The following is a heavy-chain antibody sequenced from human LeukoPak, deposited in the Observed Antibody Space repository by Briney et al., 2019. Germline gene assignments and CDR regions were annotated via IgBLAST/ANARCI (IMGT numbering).Heavy chain of an antibody. CDR1: GFTLSNHW. J-gene: IGHJ3*02. CDR3: AREYNSGPKQTDAFDI. CDR2: ISGDEIWT. Sequence: GGSLRLSCAASGFTLSNHWMHWVRQAPGKGLVWVSRISGDEIWTSYADSVKGRFIISRDNAKDTLYLQMNSLRTEDTAVYYCAREYNSGPKQTDAFDIWSQGTMVTVSS. D-gene: IGHD3-22*01. V-gene: IGHV3-74*01.